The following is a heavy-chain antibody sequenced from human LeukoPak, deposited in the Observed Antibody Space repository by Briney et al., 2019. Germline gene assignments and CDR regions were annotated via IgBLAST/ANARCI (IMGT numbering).Heavy chain of an antibody. CDR2: ITTDETT. CDR3: ARDRYCSGGSCLYFDY. J-gene: IGHJ4*02. D-gene: IGHD2-15*01. CDR1: GFPFSIAW. V-gene: IGHV3-74*03. Sequence: GGSLRLSCAASGFPFSIAWMHWFRQVPGKGLMWVSRITTDETTAYADSVRGRFTTSRDNAKNTVYLQMNSLTAEDTAVYYCARDRYCSGGSCLYFDYWGQGTLVTVSS.